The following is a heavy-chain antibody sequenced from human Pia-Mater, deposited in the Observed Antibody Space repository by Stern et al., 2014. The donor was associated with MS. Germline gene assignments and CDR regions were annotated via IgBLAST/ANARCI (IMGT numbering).Heavy chain of an antibody. J-gene: IGHJ6*02. V-gene: IGHV1-69*01. Sequence: QLVQSGAEVTKPGSSVKVSCKASGGTFNVYAINWLRQAPGQGLEWMGGIIPIFGTANYAQKFQGRVTITADESTRTSSMQLSSLRYDDTAVYYCARDGRHTDNYGLDVWGQGTTVTVSS. CDR1: GGTFNVYA. CDR3: ARDGRHTDNYGLDV. CDR2: IIPIFGTA. D-gene: IGHD3-9*01.